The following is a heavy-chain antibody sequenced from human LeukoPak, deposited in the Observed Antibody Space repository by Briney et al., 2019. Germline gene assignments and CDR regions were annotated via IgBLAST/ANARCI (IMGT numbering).Heavy chain of an antibody. V-gene: IGHV3-7*01. D-gene: IGHD6-19*01. Sequence: PGRSLRLSCAASGFTFSSYWMSWVRQAPGKGLEWVANIKQDGSEKYYVDSVKGRFTISRDNAKNSLYLQMNSLRAEDTAVYYCARDVHNRAVAETGYWGQGTLVTVSS. J-gene: IGHJ4*02. CDR3: ARDVHNRAVAETGY. CDR1: GFTFSSYW. CDR2: IKQDGSEK.